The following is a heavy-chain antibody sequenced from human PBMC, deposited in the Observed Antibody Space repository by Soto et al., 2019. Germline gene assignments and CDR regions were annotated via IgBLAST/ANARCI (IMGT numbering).Heavy chain of an antibody. J-gene: IGHJ4*02. Sequence: GGSLRLSCAASGFTFSSYAMSWVRQAPGKGLEWVSAISGSDGSTYYADSVKGRFTISRDNSKNTLYLQMNSLRAEDTAVYYCAKDLYDYVWGSYRQRNYFDYWGQGTLVTVSS. CDR2: ISGSDGST. V-gene: IGHV3-23*01. D-gene: IGHD3-16*02. CDR1: GFTFSSYA. CDR3: AKDLYDYVWGSYRQRNYFDY.